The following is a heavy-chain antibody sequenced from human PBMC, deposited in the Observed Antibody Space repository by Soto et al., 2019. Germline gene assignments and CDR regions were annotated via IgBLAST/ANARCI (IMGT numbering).Heavy chain of an antibody. CDR3: ARGRGYCSGSSCYVDL. CDR1: GFTFSSYW. Sequence: GGSLRLSCAASGFTFSSYWMHWVRQAPGMGLVWVSRINIDGSSTSYADSVKGRFTISRDNAKNTLYLQMNSLRVEDTAVYYCARGRGYCSGSSCYVDLWGQGTLVTVSS. V-gene: IGHV3-74*01. J-gene: IGHJ5*02. CDR2: INIDGSST. D-gene: IGHD2-15*01.